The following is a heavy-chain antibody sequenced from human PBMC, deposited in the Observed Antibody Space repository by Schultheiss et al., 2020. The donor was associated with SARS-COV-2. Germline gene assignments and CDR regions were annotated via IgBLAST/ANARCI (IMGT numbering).Heavy chain of an antibody. CDR1: GFTFSSYA. J-gene: IGHJ4*02. CDR3: VKHPRVKQSGY. V-gene: IGHV3-23*01. D-gene: IGHD3-3*01. CDR2: ISGSGGST. Sequence: GGSLRLSCAASGFTFSSYAMSWVRQAPGKGLEWVSAISGSGGSTYYADSVKGRFTISRDNSKNMVSLQMNSLRPEDTAVYYCVKHPRVKQSGYWGQGTLVTVSS.